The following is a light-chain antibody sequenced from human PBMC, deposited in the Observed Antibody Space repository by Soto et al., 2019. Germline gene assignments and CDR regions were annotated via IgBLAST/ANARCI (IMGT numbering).Light chain of an antibody. Sequence: EIVLTQSPGTLSLSPGERATLSCRASQSINSRYLAWYQQKPGHAPRLLIYAASSRATGIPDRFSGSGSGTDFTLTISRLEPEDFAVYYCQQFGSSPGFTFGPGTKVDIK. V-gene: IGKV3-20*01. J-gene: IGKJ3*01. CDR3: QQFGSSPGFT. CDR2: AAS. CDR1: QSINSRY.